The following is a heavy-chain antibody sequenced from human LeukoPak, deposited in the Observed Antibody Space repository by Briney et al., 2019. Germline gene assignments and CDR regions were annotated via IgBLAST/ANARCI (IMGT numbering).Heavy chain of an antibody. J-gene: IGHJ6*02. CDR3: ATQTYYDFLSGYPGPQLYYYGMDV. CDR1: GGSISSYY. Sequence: SETLSLTCTVSGGSISSYYWSWIRQPPGKGLEWIGYIYYSGSTNYNPSLKSRVTISVDTSKNQFSLKLSSVTAADTAVYYCATQTYYDFLSGYPGPQLYYYGMDVWGQGTTVTVSS. CDR2: IYYSGST. V-gene: IGHV4-59*08. D-gene: IGHD3-3*01.